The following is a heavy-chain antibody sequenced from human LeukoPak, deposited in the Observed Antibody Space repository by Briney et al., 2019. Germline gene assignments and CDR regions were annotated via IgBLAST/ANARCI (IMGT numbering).Heavy chain of an antibody. CDR1: RLHLRQYA. J-gene: IGHJ4*02. Sequence: GGDLRLHCLGSRLHLRQYALHSARQAPGDCLQSVADITWNSGSMADADSVKGRFTISRDNAKNSLYLQMNSLRAEDTAFYYCAKGCSSTNGPPDYWGQGTLVTVFS. CDR3: AKGCSSTNGPPDY. D-gene: IGHD2-2*01. CDR2: ITWNSGSM. V-gene: IGHV3-9*01.